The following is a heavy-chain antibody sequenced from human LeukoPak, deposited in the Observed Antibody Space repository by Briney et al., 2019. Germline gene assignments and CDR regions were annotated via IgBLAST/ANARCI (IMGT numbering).Heavy chain of an antibody. D-gene: IGHD3-3*01. CDR1: GYTFTSYD. V-gene: IGHV1-8*01. J-gene: IGHJ5*02. CDR2: MNPNSGNT. Sequence: ASVKVSCEASGYTFTSYDINWVRQATGQGLEWMGWMNPNSGNTGYAQKFQGRVTMTRNTSISTAYMELSSLRSEDTAVYYCAREVEKGEWLSPKPDFDPWGQGTLVTVSS. CDR3: AREVEKGEWLSPKPDFDP.